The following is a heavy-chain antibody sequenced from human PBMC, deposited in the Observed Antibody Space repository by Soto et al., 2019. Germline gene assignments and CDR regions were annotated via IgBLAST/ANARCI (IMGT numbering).Heavy chain of an antibody. Sequence: EVQLVESGGGLVQPGGSLRVSCADSGFTFGSYWMNWVRQAPGKGLVWVSRIDSDGSSTTYADSVKGRFTTSRDNAKNTLYLQMSSLRVADTAVYYCARGRPYGMDVWGQGTTVTGSS. V-gene: IGHV3-74*01. CDR2: IDSDGSST. CDR3: ARGRPYGMDV. J-gene: IGHJ6*02. CDR1: GFTFGSYW.